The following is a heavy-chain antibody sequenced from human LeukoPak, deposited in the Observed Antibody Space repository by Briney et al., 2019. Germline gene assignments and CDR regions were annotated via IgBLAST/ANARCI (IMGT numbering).Heavy chain of an antibody. J-gene: IGHJ4*02. CDR2: ISYDGSNK. CDR3: AKDSGSGTYYGYYFDY. Sequence: GRSLRLSCAASGFTFSTYGMHWVRQAPGKGLEWVAVISYDGSNKYYADSVKGRFTISRDDSKNTLYLQMNSLRAEDTAVYYCAKDSGSGTYYGYYFDYWGQGTLVTVSS. V-gene: IGHV3-30*18. D-gene: IGHD3-10*01. CDR1: GFTFSTYG.